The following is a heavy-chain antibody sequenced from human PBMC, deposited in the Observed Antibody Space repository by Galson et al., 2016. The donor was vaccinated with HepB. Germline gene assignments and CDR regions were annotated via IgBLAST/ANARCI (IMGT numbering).Heavy chain of an antibody. CDR1: GDSIGSSSYH. D-gene: IGHD1-26*01. J-gene: IGHJ4*02. CDR3: ATVPGWESGIYDH. V-gene: IGHV4-39*02. Sequence: ETLSLTCRVSGDSIGSSSYHWAWIRQPPGKVLEWIGSIYYVGRAYYRSSLKSRLTISLDPAKNHISLNLTSVTAADTAAYYCATVPGWESGIYDHWGQGTLVSVSS. CDR2: IYYVGRA.